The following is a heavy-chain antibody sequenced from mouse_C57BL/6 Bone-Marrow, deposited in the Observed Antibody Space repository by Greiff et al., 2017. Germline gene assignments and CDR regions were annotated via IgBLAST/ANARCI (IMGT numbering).Heavy chain of an antibody. CDR3: VRLYYYGSSYYAMDY. Sequence: DVKLVESGGGLVQPKGSLKLSCAASGFSFNTYAMNWVRQAPGKGLEWVARIRSKSNNYATYYADSVKDRFTISRDDSESMLYLQMNNLKTEDTAMYYCVRLYYYGSSYYAMDYWGQGTSVTVSS. CDR1: GFSFNTYA. J-gene: IGHJ4*01. CDR2: IRSKSNNYAT. D-gene: IGHD1-1*01. V-gene: IGHV10-1*01.